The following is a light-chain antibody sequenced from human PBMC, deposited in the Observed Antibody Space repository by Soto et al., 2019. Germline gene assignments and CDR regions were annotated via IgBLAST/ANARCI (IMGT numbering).Light chain of an antibody. CDR1: QSVSSN. J-gene: IGKJ1*01. V-gene: IGKV3-15*01. Sequence: EVVLTQSPATLSLSPGDRAALSFSSSQSVSSNLAWYQQKPGQAPRLLIYGASTRATGIPARFSGSGSGTEFTLTISSLQSEDFAVYYCQQYNNWPPWTFGRGTKVDIK. CDR2: GAS. CDR3: QQYNNWPPWT.